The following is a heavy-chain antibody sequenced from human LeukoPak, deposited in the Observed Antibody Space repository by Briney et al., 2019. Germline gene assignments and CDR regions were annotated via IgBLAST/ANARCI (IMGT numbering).Heavy chain of an antibody. Sequence: PSETLSLTCAVYGGSFSGYYWSWIRQPPGKGLEWIGEINHSGSTNYNPSLKSRATISVDTSKNQFSLKLSSVTAADTAVYYCARRHQHYDYWGQGTLVTVSS. V-gene: IGHV4-34*01. CDR3: ARRHQHYDY. CDR2: INHSGST. J-gene: IGHJ4*02. D-gene: IGHD2-2*01. CDR1: GGSFSGYY.